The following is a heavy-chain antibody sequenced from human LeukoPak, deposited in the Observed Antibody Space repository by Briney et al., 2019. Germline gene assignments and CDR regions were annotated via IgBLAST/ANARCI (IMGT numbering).Heavy chain of an antibody. D-gene: IGHD3-10*01. CDR2: INYSGST. CDR1: GGSVSSYY. J-gene: IGHJ4*02. CDR3: ARYVVYGSGKYYFDY. Sequence: SETLSLTCTVSGGSVSSYYWSWIRQPPGKGLEWIASINYSGSTYYNPSLKSRVTISVDTSENQFSLKLSSVTAADTAVYYCARYVVYGSGKYYFDYWGQGTLVTVSS. V-gene: IGHV4-39*01.